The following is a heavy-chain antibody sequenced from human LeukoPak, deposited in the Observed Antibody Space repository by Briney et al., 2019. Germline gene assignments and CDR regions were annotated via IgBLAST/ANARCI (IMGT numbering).Heavy chain of an antibody. V-gene: IGHV3-30*18. CDR1: GFTFSSYG. J-gene: IGHJ4*02. D-gene: IGHD3-22*01. CDR2: ISSDVGKT. CDR3: AKDDYYDTSGYRD. Sequence: PGGSLRLSCAASGFTFSSYGMHWDRQATGKGLEWVAVISSDVGKTYYADSVKGRFTISRDNSKNTLYLQMNSLRPEDTAVYYCAKDDYYDTSGYRDWGQGPLVSVSS.